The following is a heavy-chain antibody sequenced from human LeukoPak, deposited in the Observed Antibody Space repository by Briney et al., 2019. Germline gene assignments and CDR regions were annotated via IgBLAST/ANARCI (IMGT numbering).Heavy chain of an antibody. J-gene: IGHJ4*02. V-gene: IGHV3-30*03. Sequence: GRSLRLSCAASGFTFSTYGMHWVRQAPGKGLEWVAVISDDGNNKYYTDSVKGRFSISRDNSKNTLYLQMNSLRAEDTAVYYCARAIWFGEGYFDYWGQGTLVTVSS. CDR1: GFTFSTYG. CDR3: ARAIWFGEGYFDY. CDR2: ISDDGNNK. D-gene: IGHD3-10*01.